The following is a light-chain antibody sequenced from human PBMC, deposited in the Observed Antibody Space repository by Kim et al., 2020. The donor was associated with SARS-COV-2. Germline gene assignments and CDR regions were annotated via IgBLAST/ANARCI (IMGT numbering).Light chain of an antibody. J-gene: IGKJ1*01. CDR2: GAS. CDR3: QQYNIWRT. Sequence: LSVSPGERATLSCRASQSVSKLAWYQQRPGQAPRLLIYGASTRATGIPARFSGSGSGTEFTLTISSLQSEDFAVYYCQQYNIWRTFGQGTKVDIK. V-gene: IGKV3-15*01. CDR1: QSVSK.